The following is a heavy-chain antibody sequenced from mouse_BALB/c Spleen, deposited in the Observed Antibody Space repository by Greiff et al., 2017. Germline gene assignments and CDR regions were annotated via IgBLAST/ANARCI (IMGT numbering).Heavy chain of an antibody. CDR2: IYPGGGYT. CDR3: ARGGYGNYYAMDY. J-gene: IGHJ4*01. V-gene: IGHV1-63*02. CDR1: GYTFTNYW. Sequence: VQLQQSGAELVRPGTSVKISCKASGYTFTNYWLGWVKQRPGHGLEWIGDIYPGGGYTNYNEKFKGKATLTADTSSSTAYMQLSSLTSEDSAVYFCARGGYGNYYAMDYWGQGTSVTVSS. D-gene: IGHD2-10*02.